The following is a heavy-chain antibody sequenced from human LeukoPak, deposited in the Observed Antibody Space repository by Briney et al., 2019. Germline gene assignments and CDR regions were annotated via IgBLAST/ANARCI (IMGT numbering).Heavy chain of an antibody. J-gene: IGHJ4*02. V-gene: IGHV3-74*01. CDR3: ARASPHYYGSGSYSGLAHLGLDY. Sequence: GGSLRLSCAASGFTFSSYWMHWVRQAPGKGLVWVSRINSDGSSTSYADSVKGRFTISRDNAKNTLYLQMNSLRAEDTAVYYCARASPHYYGSGSYSGLAHLGLDYWGQGTLVTVSS. CDR2: INSDGSST. CDR1: GFTFSSYW. D-gene: IGHD3-10*01.